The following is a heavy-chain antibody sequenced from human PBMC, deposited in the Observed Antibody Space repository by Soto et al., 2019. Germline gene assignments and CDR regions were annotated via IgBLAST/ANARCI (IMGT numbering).Heavy chain of an antibody. D-gene: IGHD3-10*01. Sequence: PGESLKISGRGSGYSFTSYWIGWVRQMPGKGLEWMGIIYPGDSDTRYSPSFQGQVTISADKSISTAYLQWSSLKASDTAMYYCARRAMVRGVIVAVDVWGQGTTVTVSS. V-gene: IGHV5-51*01. CDR3: ARRAMVRGVIVAVDV. CDR1: GYSFTSYW. J-gene: IGHJ6*02. CDR2: IYPGDSDT.